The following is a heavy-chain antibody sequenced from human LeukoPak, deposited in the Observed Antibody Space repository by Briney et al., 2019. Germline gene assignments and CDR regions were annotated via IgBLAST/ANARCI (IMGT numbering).Heavy chain of an antibody. J-gene: IGHJ4*02. CDR1: GFTFSSYG. D-gene: IGHD1-1*01. Sequence: GGSLRLSCAASGFTFSSYGMHWVRQAPGKGLEWVAFIRYDGSNKYYADSVKGRFTISRDNSKNTLYLQMNSLRAEDTAVYYCAKDRLNPSRTEYYFDYWGQGTLVTVSS. CDR3: AKDRLNPSRTEYYFDY. CDR2: IRYDGSNK. V-gene: IGHV3-30*02.